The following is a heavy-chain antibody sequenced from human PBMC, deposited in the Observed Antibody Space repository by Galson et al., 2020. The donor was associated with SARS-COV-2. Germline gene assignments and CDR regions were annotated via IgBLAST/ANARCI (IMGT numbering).Heavy chain of an antibody. Sequence: GGSLRLSCAASGFTFSNAWMTWVRQAPGKGLEWVGHIRSNADGGTTDYAAPVKDRFTISRDDSKNTLFLQMNNLKPEDTAVYYCATGAWQLDHWGQGTLVTVSS. V-gene: IGHV3-15*01. CDR1: GFTFSNAW. D-gene: IGHD1-26*01. CDR2: IRSNADGGTT. J-gene: IGHJ4*02. CDR3: ATGAWQLDH.